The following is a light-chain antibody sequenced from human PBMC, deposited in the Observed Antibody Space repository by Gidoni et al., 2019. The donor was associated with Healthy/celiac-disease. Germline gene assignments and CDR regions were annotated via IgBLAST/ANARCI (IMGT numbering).Light chain of an antibody. J-gene: IGKJ2*01. V-gene: IGKV4-1*01. Sequence: DLVMTQSPDSLAVSLGERATINCKSSQSVLYSSNHKNYLAWYQQKPGQPPKLLIYWASTRESGVPDRFSGSGSGPDFTLTIRSLQAEDVAVYYCQQYHSTPYTFGQGTKLEIK. CDR2: WAS. CDR3: QQYHSTPYT. CDR1: QSVLYSSNHKNY.